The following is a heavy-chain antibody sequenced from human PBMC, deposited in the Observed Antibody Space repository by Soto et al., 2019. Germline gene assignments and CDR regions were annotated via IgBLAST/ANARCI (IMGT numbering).Heavy chain of an antibody. CDR3: TTDLGIVVVVAADSY. Sequence: EVQLVESGGGLVKPGGSLRLSCAASGFTFSNAWMNWVRQAPGKGLEWVGRIKSKTDGGTTDYAAPVKGRFTISRDDSKNTLYLQMNSLKTEDTAVYYCTTDLGIVVVVAADSYWGQGTLVTVSS. CDR2: IKSKTDGGTT. J-gene: IGHJ4*02. V-gene: IGHV3-15*07. CDR1: GFTFSNAW. D-gene: IGHD2-15*01.